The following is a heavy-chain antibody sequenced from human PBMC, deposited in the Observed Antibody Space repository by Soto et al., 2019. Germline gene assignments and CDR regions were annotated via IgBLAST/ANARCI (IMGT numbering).Heavy chain of an antibody. J-gene: IGHJ6*02. D-gene: IGHD2-2*01. Sequence: GESLKISCKGSGYSFTSYWIGWVRQMPGKGLEWMGIIYPGDSDTRYSPSFQGQVTISADKSISTAYLQWSSLKASDTAMYYCARSGDIVVVPAASGMDVWGQGTTDTVSS. CDR3: ARSGDIVVVPAASGMDV. CDR2: IYPGDSDT. CDR1: GYSFTSYW. V-gene: IGHV5-51*01.